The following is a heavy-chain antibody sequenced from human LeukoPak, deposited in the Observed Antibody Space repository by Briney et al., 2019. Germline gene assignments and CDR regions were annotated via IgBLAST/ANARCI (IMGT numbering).Heavy chain of an antibody. D-gene: IGHD3-22*01. CDR1: GFTFTSSA. V-gene: IGHV1-58*02. J-gene: IGHJ4*02. CDR3: ASGGSGYPSIDY. CDR2: IVVGSGNT. Sequence: SVKVSCKASGFTFTSSAMQWVRQARGQRLEWIGWIVVGSGNTNYAQKFQERVSITRDMSTSTAYMELSSLRSEDTAVYYCASGGSGYPSIDYWGQGTLVTVSS.